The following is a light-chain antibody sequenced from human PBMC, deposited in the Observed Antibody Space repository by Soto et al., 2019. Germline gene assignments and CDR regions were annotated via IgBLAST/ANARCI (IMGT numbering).Light chain of an antibody. CDR2: EVS. J-gene: IGLJ3*02. CDR1: TGDIGTYNY. V-gene: IGLV2-14*01. CDR3: TSFTNSRTVV. Sequence: QSVLTQPASVSGSPGQSITISCTGTTGDIGTYNYVSWYQHHPDKAPRLMIYEVSNRPSGVSNRFSGSKSGNTASLTISGLQAEDEADYYCTSFTNSRTVVFGGGTKPTVL.